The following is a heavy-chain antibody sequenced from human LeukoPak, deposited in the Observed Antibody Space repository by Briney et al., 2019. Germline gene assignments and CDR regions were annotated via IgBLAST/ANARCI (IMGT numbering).Heavy chain of an antibody. CDR1: GGSISSGDYY. CDR3: AREGMSSSWSFDY. D-gene: IGHD6-13*01. V-gene: IGHV4-30-4*01. J-gene: IGHJ4*02. Sequence: SETLSLTCTVSGGSISSGDYYWSWIRQPPGKGLEWIGYIYYSGSTYYNPSLKSRVTISVDTSKNQFSLKLSSVTAADTAVYYCAREGMSSSWSFDYWGQGTLVTVSS. CDR2: IYYSGST.